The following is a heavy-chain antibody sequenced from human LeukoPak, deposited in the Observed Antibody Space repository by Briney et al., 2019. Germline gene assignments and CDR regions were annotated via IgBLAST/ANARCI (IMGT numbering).Heavy chain of an antibody. D-gene: IGHD1-26*01. V-gene: IGHV1-24*01. CDR1: GYTLTELS. CDR3: ATVGATSPALDY. J-gene: IGHJ4*02. CDR2: FDPEDGET. Sequence: ASVKVSCKVSGYTLTELSIHWVRQAPGKGLEWMGGFDPEDGETIYAQKFQGRVTMTEDTSTDTAYMELSSLRSEDTAVYYCATVGATSPALDYWGQGTLVTVSS.